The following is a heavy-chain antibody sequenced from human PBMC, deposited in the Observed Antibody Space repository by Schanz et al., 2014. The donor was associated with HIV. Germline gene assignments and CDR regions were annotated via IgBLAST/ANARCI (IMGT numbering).Heavy chain of an antibody. J-gene: IGHJ4*02. V-gene: IGHV4-34*02. Sequence: QVRLQQWGAGLLKPSETLSLTCAVYGASFSDDYWTWIRQPPGKGLEWIGEINQSGNTNYNPSLRSRVTMSTDTSKKQFSRKLSSVTAADTGVYYCARGSGLDYWGQGTQVTVSS. CDR3: ARGSGLDY. D-gene: IGHD1-1*01. CDR2: INQSGNT. CDR1: GASFSDDY.